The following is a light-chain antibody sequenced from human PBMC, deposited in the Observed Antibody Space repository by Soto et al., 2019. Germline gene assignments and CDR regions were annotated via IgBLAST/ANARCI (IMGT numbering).Light chain of an antibody. CDR1: SSDVGGYKH. V-gene: IGLV2-14*01. CDR2: EVS. CDR3: CSYTGGTTLV. Sequence: QSALTQPASVSGSPGQSITISCTGSSSDVGGYKHVSWYQQHPGKAPKLMIFEVSNRPSGVSNRFSGSKSGNTASLTISGLQAEDEGDYYCCSYTGGTTLVCGGGTQLTVL. J-gene: IGLJ2*01.